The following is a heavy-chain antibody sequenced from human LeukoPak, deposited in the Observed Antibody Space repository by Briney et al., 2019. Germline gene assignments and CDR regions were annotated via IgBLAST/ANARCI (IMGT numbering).Heavy chain of an antibody. CDR1: GYTLTELS. V-gene: IGHV1-24*01. Sequence: ASVKVSCKVSGYTLTELSMHWVRQAPGKGLEWRGGFDPEDGETIYAQKFQGRVTMTEDTSTDTAYMELSSLRSEDTAVYYCATREIAVVGPRDFDLWGRGTLVTVSS. CDR2: FDPEDGET. D-gene: IGHD6-19*01. CDR3: ATREIAVVGPRDFDL. J-gene: IGHJ2*01.